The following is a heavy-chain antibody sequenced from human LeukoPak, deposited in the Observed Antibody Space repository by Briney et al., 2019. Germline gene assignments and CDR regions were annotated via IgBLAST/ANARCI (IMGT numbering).Heavy chain of an antibody. Sequence: PSQTLSLTCTVSGGSISSSSYYWGWIRQPPGKGLEWIGSIYYSGSTYYNPSLKSRVTISVDTSKNQFSLKLSSVTAADTAVYYCARPGIAARPKEYFQHWGQGALVTVSS. CDR2: IYYSGST. D-gene: IGHD6-6*01. CDR1: GGSISSSSYY. V-gene: IGHV4-39*01. J-gene: IGHJ1*01. CDR3: ARPGIAARPKEYFQH.